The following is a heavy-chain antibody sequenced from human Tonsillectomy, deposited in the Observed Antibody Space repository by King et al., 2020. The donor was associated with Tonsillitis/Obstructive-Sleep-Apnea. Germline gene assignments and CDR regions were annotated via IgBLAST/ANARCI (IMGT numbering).Heavy chain of an antibody. Sequence: VQLVESGGGLVQPGGSLRLSCAASGFTFSNYTMNWVRQAPGKGLEWVSYISSSSSTIYYADSVKGRFTISRDNAKNSLYLQMNSLRDEDTAVYYCAREFAASIAARTDYWGQGTLVTVSS. V-gene: IGHV3-48*02. CDR3: AREFAASIAARTDY. CDR1: GFTFSNYT. CDR2: ISSSSSTI. D-gene: IGHD6-6*01. J-gene: IGHJ4*02.